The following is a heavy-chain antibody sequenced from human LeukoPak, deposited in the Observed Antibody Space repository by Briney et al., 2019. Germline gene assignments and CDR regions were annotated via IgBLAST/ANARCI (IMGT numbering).Heavy chain of an antibody. D-gene: IGHD6-13*01. CDR3: ARAGPSSSWHQFDY. J-gene: IGHJ4*02. CDR2: ISYDGSNK. Sequence: GGSLRLSCAASGFTVSSNYMSWVRQAPGKGLEWVAVISYDGSNKYYADSVKGRFTISRDNSKNTLYLQMNSLRAEETAVYYCARAGPSSSWHQFDYWGQGTLVTVSS. V-gene: IGHV3-30*03. CDR1: GFTVSSNY.